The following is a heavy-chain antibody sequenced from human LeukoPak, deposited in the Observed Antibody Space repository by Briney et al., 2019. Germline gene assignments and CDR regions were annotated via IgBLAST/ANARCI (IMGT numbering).Heavy chain of an antibody. V-gene: IGHV3-30*02. Sequence: GGSLRLSCAASGFTFSSHGMHWVRQAPGKGLEWVAFIRYDGSNKYYADSVKGRFTISRDNSRNRLYVQMNSLRAEDTAVYYCARDLMDYDVSTGLHHYYMDVWGQGTTVTVSS. CDR1: GFTFSSHG. J-gene: IGHJ6*02. CDR3: ARDLMDYDVSTGLHHYYMDV. D-gene: IGHD3-9*01. CDR2: IRYDGSNK.